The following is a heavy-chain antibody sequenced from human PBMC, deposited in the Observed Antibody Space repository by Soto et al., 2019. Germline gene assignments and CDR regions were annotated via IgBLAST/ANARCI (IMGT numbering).Heavy chain of an antibody. CDR3: ARGWLL. V-gene: IGHV4-61*01. Sequence: QVQLQESGPGLVKPSETLSLTCTVSGGSVSSGSYYWSWIRQPPGKGLEWIGYIYYSGSTNYNPSPKSRVHLTVDTAKDQVSLKLSSVTAADTAVYYCARGWLLWGQGTLVTVSS. CDR1: GGSVSSGSYY. D-gene: IGHD3-10*01. J-gene: IGHJ4*02. CDR2: IYYSGST.